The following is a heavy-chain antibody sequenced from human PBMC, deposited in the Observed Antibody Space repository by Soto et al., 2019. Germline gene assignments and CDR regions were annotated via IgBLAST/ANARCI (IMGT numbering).Heavy chain of an antibody. V-gene: IGHV1-3*04. CDR2: INTGNGNT. J-gene: IGHJ4*02. CDR1: GYTFIYYD. CDR3: VRFSGIPV. Sequence: WASVKVSCKTSGYTFIYYDLHWVRQAPGQGLEWMGWINTGNGNTKYSQNLQGRITITRDTSATTLYMELGSLRSEDTTVYYCVRFSGIPVWGQGTLVTVSS. D-gene: IGHD1-1*01.